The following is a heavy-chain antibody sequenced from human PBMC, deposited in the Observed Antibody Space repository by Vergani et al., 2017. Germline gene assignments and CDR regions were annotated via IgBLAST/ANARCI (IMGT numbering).Heavy chain of an antibody. CDR2: IIPIFGTA. V-gene: IGHV1-69*01. D-gene: IGHD2-21*01. CDR1: GGTFSSYA. Sequence: QVQLVQSGAEVKKPGSSVKVSCKASGGTFSSYAISWVRQAPGQGLEWMGGIIPIFGTANYAQKFQGRVTITADESTSTAYMELSSLRAEDTAVYYCARDTAYCGGDCYSEGXFDPWGQGTLVTVSS. J-gene: IGHJ5*02. CDR3: ARDTAYCGGDCYSEGXFDP.